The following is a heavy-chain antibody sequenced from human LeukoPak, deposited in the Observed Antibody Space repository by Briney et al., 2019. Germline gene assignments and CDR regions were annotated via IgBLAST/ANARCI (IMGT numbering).Heavy chain of an antibody. J-gene: IGHJ5*02. CDR3: ARDVSTDNWFDP. CDR2: INHSGST. Sequence: KPSESLSLTCAVYGGSFSGTTRAGSASPQGRGWSGLGEINHSGSTNYNPSLKSRVTISVDTSKNQFSLKLNSVPAADTAVYYCARDVSTDNWFDPWGQGTLVTVSS. V-gene: IGHV4-34*01. CDR1: GGSFSGTT. D-gene: IGHD2/OR15-2a*01.